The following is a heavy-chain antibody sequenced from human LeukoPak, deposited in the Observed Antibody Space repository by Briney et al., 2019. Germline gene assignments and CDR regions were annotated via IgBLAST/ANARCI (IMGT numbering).Heavy chain of an antibody. CDR3: ARVGSSGYLDY. V-gene: IGHV4-34*01. CDR2: INRSGST. D-gene: IGHD3-22*01. J-gene: IGHJ4*02. CDR1: GGSLSGYY. Sequence: PSETLPLTCAVYGGSLSGYYWSWIRQAPGKGLEWIGEINHKGLEWIGEINRSGSTNYNPSLKSRVTISGDTSKNWLSLRLTSVTAADTAVYYCARVGSSGYLDYWGQGTLVTVSS.